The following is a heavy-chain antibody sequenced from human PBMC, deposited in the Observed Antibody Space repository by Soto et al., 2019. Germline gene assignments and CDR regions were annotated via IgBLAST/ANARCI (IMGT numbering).Heavy chain of an antibody. Sequence: ASVKVSCKASGYTFTGYYMHWVRQAPGQGLEWMGWINPNSGGTNYAQKFQGWVTMTRDTSISTAYMELSRLRSDDTAVYYCARLGMEPGLVAVITVFDFWGQGTLGAVSP. CDR2: INPNSGGT. V-gene: IGHV1-2*04. J-gene: IGHJ4*02. D-gene: IGHD3-22*01. CDR3: ARLGMEPGLVAVITVFDF. CDR1: GYTFTGYY.